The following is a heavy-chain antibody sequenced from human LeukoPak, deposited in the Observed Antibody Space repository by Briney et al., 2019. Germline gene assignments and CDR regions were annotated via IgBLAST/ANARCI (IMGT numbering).Heavy chain of an antibody. CDR1: GGSISSGDYY. V-gene: IGHV4-30-4*01. CDR2: IYYSGST. CDR3: ARGGVGIVGASLLHPYYYGMDV. J-gene: IGHJ6*02. Sequence: PSETLSLTCTVSGGSISSGDYYWSWIRQPPGKGLEWIGYIYYSGSTYYNPSLKSRVTISVDTSKNQFSLKLSSVTAADTAVYYCARGGVGIVGASLLHPYYYGMDVWGQGTTVTVSS. D-gene: IGHD1-26*01.